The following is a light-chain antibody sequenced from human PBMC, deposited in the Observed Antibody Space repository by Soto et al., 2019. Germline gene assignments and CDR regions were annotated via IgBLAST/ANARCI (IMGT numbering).Light chain of an antibody. CDR1: QTVTSNY. V-gene: IGKV3-20*01. CDR2: AAN. Sequence: EIVLTQSPGTLSVSPGERAALSCKASQTVTSNYLAWYQQRPGQAPRLLIYAANRRATGSPDRLTGSGSGTDFNLTINSLESEDSGVYYCQQYGSSPLTFGGGTKVDI. CDR3: QQYGSSPLT. J-gene: IGKJ4*01.